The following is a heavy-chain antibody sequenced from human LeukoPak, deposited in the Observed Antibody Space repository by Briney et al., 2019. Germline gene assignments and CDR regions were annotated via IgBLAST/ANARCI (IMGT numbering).Heavy chain of an antibody. J-gene: IGHJ4*02. Sequence: SVKVSCKASGGTFSSYAISWVRQAPGQGLEWMGGIIPIFGTANYAQKFQGRVTITADESTSTAYMELSSLRSEDTAVYYCASQGSGSYYNVFWGQGTLVTVSS. V-gene: IGHV1-69*13. CDR2: IIPIFGTA. D-gene: IGHD3-10*01. CDR1: GGTFSSYA. CDR3: ASQGSGSYYNVF.